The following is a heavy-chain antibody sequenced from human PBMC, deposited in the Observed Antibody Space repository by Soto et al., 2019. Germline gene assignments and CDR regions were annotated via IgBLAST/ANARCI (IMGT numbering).Heavy chain of an antibody. CDR3: ASAAWYRLNY. CDR2: VYHTGST. CDR1: GDSISSDDW. V-gene: IGHV4-4*02. D-gene: IGHD6-13*01. J-gene: IGHJ4*02. Sequence: QVQLQESGPGLVQPSETLSLTCAFSGDSISSDDWWTWVRQPPGKGLEWIGEVYHTGSTNYNPSLKSRITMSVDKSNNQFSLKLTSVTAADTAIYYCASAAWYRLNYWGQGSLVAVSS.